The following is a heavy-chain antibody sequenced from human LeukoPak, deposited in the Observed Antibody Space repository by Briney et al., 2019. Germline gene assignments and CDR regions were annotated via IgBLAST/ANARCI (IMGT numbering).Heavy chain of an antibody. CDR1: GFTFSSYA. CDR2: ISGSGGST. CDR3: AKEIYGDSTGGRFQH. J-gene: IGHJ1*01. Sequence: PGGSLRLSCAASGFTFSSYAMSWVRQVSGKGLEWVSVISGSGGSTYCADSVKGRFTISRDNSKNTLYLQMKSLRAEDTAVYYCAKEIYGDSTGGRFQHWGQGTLVTVSS. V-gene: IGHV3-23*01. D-gene: IGHD4-17*01.